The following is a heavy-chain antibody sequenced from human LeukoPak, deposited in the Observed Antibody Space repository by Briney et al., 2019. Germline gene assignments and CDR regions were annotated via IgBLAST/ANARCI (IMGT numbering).Heavy chain of an antibody. CDR3: ARDIEQWPEYYFDY. CDR1: GFTFSSYS. Sequence: PGGSLRLSCAASGFTFSSYSMNWVRQAPGKGLEWVSSISSSSYIYYADSVKGRFTISRDNAKNSLYLQMNSLRAEDTAVYHCARDIEQWPEYYFDYWGQGTLVTVSS. J-gene: IGHJ4*02. CDR2: ISSSSYI. D-gene: IGHD6-19*01. V-gene: IGHV3-21*01.